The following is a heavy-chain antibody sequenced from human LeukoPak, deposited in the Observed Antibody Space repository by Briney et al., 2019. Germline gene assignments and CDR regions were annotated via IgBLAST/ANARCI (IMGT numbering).Heavy chain of an antibody. D-gene: IGHD6-13*01. CDR2: ISGSGGST. CDR1: GFTFSSYA. V-gene: IGHV3-23*01. Sequence: LSGGSLRLSCAASGFTFSSYAMSWVRQAPGKGPEWVSAISGSGGSTYYADSVKGRFTISRDNSKNTLYLQMNSLRAEDTAVYYCAKSIAAAGTLYYYYYMDVWGKGTTVTVSS. J-gene: IGHJ6*03. CDR3: AKSIAAAGTLYYYYYMDV.